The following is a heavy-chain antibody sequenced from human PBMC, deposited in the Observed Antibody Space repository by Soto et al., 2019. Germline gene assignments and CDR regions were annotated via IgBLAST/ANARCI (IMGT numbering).Heavy chain of an antibody. J-gene: IGHJ6*02. CDR2: INAYNGNT. V-gene: IGHV1-18*01. D-gene: IGHD3-16*01. CDR1: GYSFTRYG. Sequence: QVQLVQSGAEVKNPGASVKVSCKASGYSFTRYGIGWARQAPGQGPEWMGWINAYNGNTNYAQNLQGRLTLTTDTSTTTAYMELGSLRSNDTAIYYCAMVDVYVTPSPQDVWGQGTTVTVAS. CDR3: AMVDVYVTPSPQDV.